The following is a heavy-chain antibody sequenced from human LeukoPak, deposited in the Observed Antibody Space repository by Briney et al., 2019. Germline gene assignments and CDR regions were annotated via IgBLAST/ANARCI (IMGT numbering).Heavy chain of an antibody. J-gene: IGHJ6*02. D-gene: IGHD2-15*01. Sequence: SETLSLTCTVSGGSISSYYWSWIRQPPGKGLEWIGYIYYSGSTNYNPSLKSRVTISVDTSKNQFSPKLSSVTAADTAVYYCARLGGDYYYGMDVWGQGTTVTVSS. CDR2: IYYSGST. CDR1: GGSISSYY. CDR3: ARLGGDYYYGMDV. V-gene: IGHV4-59*08.